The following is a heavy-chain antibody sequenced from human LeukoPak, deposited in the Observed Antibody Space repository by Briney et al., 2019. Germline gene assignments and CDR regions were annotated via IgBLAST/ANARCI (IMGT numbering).Heavy chain of an antibody. CDR3: ARVGPRIVGATELDY. CDR1: GYTFTGYY. J-gene: IGHJ4*02. Sequence: ASVKVSCKASGYTFTGYYMHWVRQAPGQGLEWMGWMNPNSGNTGYAQKFQGRVTITRNTSISTAYMELSSLRSEDTAVYYCARVGPRIVGATELDYWGQGTLVTVSS. V-gene: IGHV1-8*03. CDR2: MNPNSGNT. D-gene: IGHD1-26*01.